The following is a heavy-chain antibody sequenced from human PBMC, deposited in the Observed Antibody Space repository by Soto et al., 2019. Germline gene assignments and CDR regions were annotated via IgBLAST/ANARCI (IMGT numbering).Heavy chain of an antibody. CDR3: AKDVTAAGDNYYSTGLDV. CDR2: ITYEGSHQ. Sequence: QVQLVESGGGVVQPGKSVRLSCAASGFTFSLYGIHWVRQAPGKGLEWVAFITYEGSHQDYVESVKGRFTLSRDNSKNIVYLQMNSLRPEDTAVYYCAKDVTAAGDNYYSTGLDVWGHGTTVTVSS. D-gene: IGHD6-13*01. V-gene: IGHV3-30*18. J-gene: IGHJ6*02. CDR1: GFTFSLYG.